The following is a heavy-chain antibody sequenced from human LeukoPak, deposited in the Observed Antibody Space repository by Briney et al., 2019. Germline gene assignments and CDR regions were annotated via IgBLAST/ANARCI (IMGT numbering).Heavy chain of an antibody. D-gene: IGHD4-17*01. CDR2: ISYDGSNK. V-gene: IGHV3-30*04. CDR1: GFTFSSYA. J-gene: IGHJ4*02. Sequence: PGRSLRLSCAASGFTFSSYAMHWVRQAPGKGLEWVAVISYDGSNKYYADSVKGRFTISRDNSKNTLYLQMNSLRAEDTAVYYCARDQTVTTFRGYFDYWGQGTLVTVSS. CDR3: ARDQTVTTFRGYFDY.